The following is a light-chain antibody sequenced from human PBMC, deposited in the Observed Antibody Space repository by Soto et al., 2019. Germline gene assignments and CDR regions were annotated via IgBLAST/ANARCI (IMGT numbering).Light chain of an antibody. CDR2: GVS. Sequence: EIVMTQSPATLSVSPGERATLSCRASQSVINSNLAWYQQKPGQAPRLLIYGVSTRATGIPARFSGSGSGTEFTLTIRSLQSEDFAVYYCQQYCSLPLTFGGGTKVEIK. V-gene: IGKV3-15*01. CDR3: QQYCSLPLT. J-gene: IGKJ4*01. CDR1: QSVINSN.